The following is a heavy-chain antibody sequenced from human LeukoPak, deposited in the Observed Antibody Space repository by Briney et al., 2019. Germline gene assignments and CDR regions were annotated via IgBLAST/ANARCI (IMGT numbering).Heavy chain of an antibody. Sequence: PGGSLRLSCAASGFTFSSYAMHWVRQAAGKGLEWVAVISYDGSNKYYADSVKGRFTISRDNSKNTLYLQMNSLRAEDTAVYYCARDTGGSYYFDYWGQGTLVTVSS. J-gene: IGHJ4*02. CDR3: ARDTGGSYYFDY. V-gene: IGHV3-30-3*01. D-gene: IGHD2-8*02. CDR2: ISYDGSNK. CDR1: GFTFSSYA.